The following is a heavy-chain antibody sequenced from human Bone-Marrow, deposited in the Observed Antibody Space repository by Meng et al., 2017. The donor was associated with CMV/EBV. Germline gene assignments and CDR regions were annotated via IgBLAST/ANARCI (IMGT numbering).Heavy chain of an antibody. Sequence: RGSLRLSCAASGFTFNIYTINWVRQSPGKGLEWVSSISSTSTYIYYAESVKGRFTISRDNAKNSLYLQMNSLRVEDTAIYYCARDWFDPNSSPRDYWGQGTRVTVSS. CDR2: ISSTSTYI. CDR1: GFTFNIYT. CDR3: ARDWFDPNSSPRDY. J-gene: IGHJ4*02. V-gene: IGHV3-21*01. D-gene: IGHD3-10*01.